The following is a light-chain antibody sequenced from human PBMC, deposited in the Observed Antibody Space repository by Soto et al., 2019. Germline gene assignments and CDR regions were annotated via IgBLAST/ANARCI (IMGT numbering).Light chain of an antibody. J-gene: IGLJ2*01. CDR2: EVT. CDR1: STDFVGYNR. V-gene: IGLV2-18*02. CDR3: SSSAGSSTL. Sequence: QSALTQPPSVSGSPGQSVTISCTGTSTDFVGYNRVSWYQQPPGTAPKLMIYEVTRRPSDVPDRFSGSKSGNTASLTVSGLQTEDEADYYCSSSAGSSTLFGGGTQLTVL.